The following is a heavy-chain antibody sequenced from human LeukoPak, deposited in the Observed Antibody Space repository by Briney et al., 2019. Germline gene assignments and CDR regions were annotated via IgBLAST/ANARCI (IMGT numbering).Heavy chain of an antibody. J-gene: IGHJ4*02. CDR1: GFTFSSYS. CDR2: ISSSSSYI. D-gene: IGHD3-16*02. Sequence: GGSLRLSCAASGFTFSSYSMNWVRQAPGKGLEWVSSISSSSSYIYYADSVKGRFTISRDNAKNSLYLQMNSLRAEDTAVYYCARENGYDYVWGSYSFHFDYWGQGTLVTVSS. CDR3: ARENGYDYVWGSYSFHFDY. V-gene: IGHV3-21*01.